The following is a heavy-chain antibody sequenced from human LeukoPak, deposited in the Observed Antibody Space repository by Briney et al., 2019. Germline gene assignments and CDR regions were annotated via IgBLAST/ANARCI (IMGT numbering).Heavy chain of an antibody. Sequence: ASVKVSCKASGYTFTSYYMHWVRQAPGQGLEWMGIINPSGGSTSYAQKFQGRVTMTRDMSTSTAYMELRSLRSDDTAVYYCAREDGSGVKGDYWGQGTLVTVSS. CDR3: AREDGSGVKGDY. D-gene: IGHD3-10*01. CDR1: GYTFTSYY. V-gene: IGHV1-46*01. CDR2: INPSGGST. J-gene: IGHJ4*02.